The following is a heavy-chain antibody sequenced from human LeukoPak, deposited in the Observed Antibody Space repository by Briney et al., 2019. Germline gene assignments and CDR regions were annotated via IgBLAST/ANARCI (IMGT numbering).Heavy chain of an antibody. CDR3: ARVELSSSWYFDYYYSYMDV. CDR2: INPNSGGT. D-gene: IGHD6-13*01. CDR1: GYTFTGYY. J-gene: IGHJ6*03. Sequence: GASVKLSCKASGYTFTGYYMHWVRQAPGQGLEWMGWINPNSGGTNYAQKLQGRVTMTTDTSTSTVYMELRSLRSDDTAVYYCARVELSSSWYFDYYYSYMDVWGKGTTVTISS. V-gene: IGHV1-2*02.